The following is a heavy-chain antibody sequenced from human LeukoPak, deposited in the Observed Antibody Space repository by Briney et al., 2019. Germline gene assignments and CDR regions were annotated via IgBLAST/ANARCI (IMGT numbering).Heavy chain of an antibody. Sequence: ASVKVSCKASGYTFTDYCIHWVRRAPAQGLEWMGWINPNSGDTNYGRKFQGRVSMTSDTSSNTAYMELSSLRSDDTAIYYCVREMIVGADDFNFWGQGALVTVSS. CDR1: GYTFTDYC. D-gene: IGHD1-26*01. J-gene: IGHJ4*02. CDR3: VREMIVGADDFNF. CDR2: INPNSGDT. V-gene: IGHV1-2*02.